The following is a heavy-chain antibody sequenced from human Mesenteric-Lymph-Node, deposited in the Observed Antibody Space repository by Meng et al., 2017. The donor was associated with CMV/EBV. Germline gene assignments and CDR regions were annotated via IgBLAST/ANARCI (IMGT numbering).Heavy chain of an antibody. CDR2: ISAYNGNT. V-gene: IGHV1-18*01. Sequence: ASVKVSCKASGYTFTSYGISWVRQAPGQGLEWMGWISAYNGNTNYAQKLQGRVTMTTDTSTSTAYMELRSLRSDDTAVYYCARGVRRYYDFWSGYLRVYYYYGMDVWGQGTTVTVSS. D-gene: IGHD3-3*01. J-gene: IGHJ6*02. CDR1: GYTFTSYG. CDR3: ARGVRRYYDFWSGYLRVYYYYGMDV.